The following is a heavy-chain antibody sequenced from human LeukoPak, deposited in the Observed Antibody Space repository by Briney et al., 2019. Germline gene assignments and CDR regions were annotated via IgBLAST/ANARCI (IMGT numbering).Heavy chain of an antibody. CDR3: ASLDYGGANFDY. CDR2: IGGSGGSS. J-gene: IGHJ4*02. D-gene: IGHD4-23*01. Sequence: GGSLRLSCAASGFTFSGYAMSWVRQAPGKGPEWVSTIGGSGGSSYYADSVKGRFTISRDNSKNTLYLHMNSLRAEDTAIYYCASLDYGGANFDYWGQGTLVTVSS. V-gene: IGHV3-23*01. CDR1: GFTFSGYA.